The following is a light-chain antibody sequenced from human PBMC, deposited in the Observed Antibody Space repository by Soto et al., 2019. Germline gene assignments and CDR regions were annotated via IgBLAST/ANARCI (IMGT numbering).Light chain of an antibody. CDR1: SSNIGGNS. Sequence: QSVLTQPPSVSAAPGQKVTISCSGSSSNIGGNSVSWYQQLPGTAPKLLIYDDNKRPSGIPDRFSGSKSGTSATLGITGFQTGDEADYYCSSYAGNNNYVFGTGTKATVL. V-gene: IGLV1-51*01. CDR2: DDN. J-gene: IGLJ1*01. CDR3: SSYAGNNNYV.